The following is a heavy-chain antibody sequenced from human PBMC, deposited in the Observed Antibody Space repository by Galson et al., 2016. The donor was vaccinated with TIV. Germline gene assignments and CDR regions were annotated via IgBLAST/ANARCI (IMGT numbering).Heavy chain of an antibody. CDR2: ISGSGGST. V-gene: IGHV3-23*01. J-gene: IGHJ6*02. D-gene: IGHD3-22*01. CDR1: GFTFSSYA. CDR3: AKVPSSGFYYYYGMYV. Sequence: SLRLSCAASGFTFSSYAMSWVRQAPGKGLEWVSAISGSGGSTWYADSVKGRFTISRDNSKNTVYLQMNSLRAEDTAVYYCAKVPSSGFYYYYGMYVWGQGTTVTVSS.